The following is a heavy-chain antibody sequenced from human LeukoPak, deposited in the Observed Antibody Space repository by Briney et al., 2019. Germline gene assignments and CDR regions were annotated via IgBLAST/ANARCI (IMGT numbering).Heavy chain of an antibody. J-gene: IGHJ4*02. Sequence: SETLSLTCAVYGGSFSGYYWSWIRQPPGKGLEWIGEINHSGSTNYNPSFKSRVTISVDTSKNQFSLKLSSVTAADTAVYYCARGRANHYFDYWGQGTLVTVSS. CDR2: INHSGST. CDR1: GGSFSGYY. CDR3: ARGRANHYFDY. V-gene: IGHV4-34*01.